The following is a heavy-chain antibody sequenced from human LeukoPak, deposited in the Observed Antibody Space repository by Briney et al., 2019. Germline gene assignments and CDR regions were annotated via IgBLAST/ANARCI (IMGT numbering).Heavy chain of an antibody. D-gene: IGHD3-22*01. J-gene: IGHJ4*02. Sequence: PGGSLRLSCAASGFTFSSYAMSWVRQAPGKGLEWIGSIYYSGSTYYNPSLKSRVTISVDTSKNQFSLKLSSVTAADTAMYYCARCLTYYYDSSGYYDYWGQGTLVTVSS. V-gene: IGHV4-39*01. CDR2: IYYSGST. CDR1: GFTFSSYA. CDR3: ARCLTYYYDSSGYYDY.